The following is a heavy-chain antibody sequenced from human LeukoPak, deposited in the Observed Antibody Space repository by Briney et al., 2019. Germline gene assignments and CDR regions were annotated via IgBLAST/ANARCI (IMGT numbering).Heavy chain of an antibody. J-gene: IGHJ4*02. Sequence: SGGSLRLSCAASGFTFSSYSMNWVRQAPGKGLEWVAVISYDGSNKYYADSVKGRFTISRDDSKNTLYLQMNSLRAEDTAVYYCAREGYEAYWGQGTLVTVSS. CDR1: GFTFSSYS. V-gene: IGHV3-30*03. CDR3: AREGYEAY. CDR2: ISYDGSNK. D-gene: IGHD5-12*01.